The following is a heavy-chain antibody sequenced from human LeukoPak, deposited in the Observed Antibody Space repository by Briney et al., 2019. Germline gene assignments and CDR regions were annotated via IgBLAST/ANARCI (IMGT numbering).Heavy chain of an antibody. CDR2: VNGYSASI. CDR3: AKDTPFIGYASGGSGNSFDP. V-gene: IGHV3-23*01. Sequence: GGTLTLSCAASGFTFSSYALSWVRNPPGKGLERESTVNGYSASIYYSDPSKKRFTISRENSNNTLYLQMNSLRAEDTAVYYCAKDTPFIGYASGGSGNSFDPWGQGTLVTVSS. D-gene: IGHD6-19*01. CDR1: GFTFSSYA. J-gene: IGHJ5*02.